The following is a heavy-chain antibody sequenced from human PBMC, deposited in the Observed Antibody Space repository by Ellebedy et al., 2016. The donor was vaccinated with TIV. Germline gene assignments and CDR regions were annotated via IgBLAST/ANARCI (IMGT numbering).Heavy chain of an antibody. V-gene: IGHV4-4*07. CDR2: IYKTGST. CDR1: GGSLSSSY. Sequence: SETLSLTXSVSGGSLSSSYWSWVRQPAGKGLEWLGRIYKTGSTDYNPSLKSRLTMSVDTSKNQFSLKLNSVTAADTAIYYCARANWELGDAFDIWGQGTTVTVS. J-gene: IGHJ3*02. D-gene: IGHD7-27*01. CDR3: ARANWELGDAFDI.